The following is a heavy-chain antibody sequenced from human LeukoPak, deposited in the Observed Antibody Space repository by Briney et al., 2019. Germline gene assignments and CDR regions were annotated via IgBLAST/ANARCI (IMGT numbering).Heavy chain of an antibody. Sequence: PSETLSLTCAVSGYSISSGYYWGWIRLPPGKGLEWIGTTYHSGSTYYNPSLKSRVTIAVDTSKNQFSLKLSSVTAADTAVYYCARGQWLVPIDYWGQGTLVTVSS. CDR3: ARGQWLVPIDY. V-gene: IGHV4-38-2*01. CDR1: GYSISSGYY. CDR2: TYHSGST. J-gene: IGHJ4*02. D-gene: IGHD6-19*01.